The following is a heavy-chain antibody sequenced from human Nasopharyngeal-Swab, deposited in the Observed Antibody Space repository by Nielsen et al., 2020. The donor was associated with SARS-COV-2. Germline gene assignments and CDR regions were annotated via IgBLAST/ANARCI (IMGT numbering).Heavy chain of an antibody. J-gene: IGHJ6*02. CDR1: GGTFSSYA. D-gene: IGHD4-11*01. Sequence: SVKVSCKASGGTFSSYAISWVRQAPGQGLEWMGGIIPIFGTANYAQKFQGRVTITADESTSTAYMELSSLRSEDTAVYYCARDENSNYDAVWSSWYFGIDVLGPGTTVNV. V-gene: IGHV1-69*13. CDR2: IIPIFGTA. CDR3: ARDENSNYDAVWSSWYFGIDV.